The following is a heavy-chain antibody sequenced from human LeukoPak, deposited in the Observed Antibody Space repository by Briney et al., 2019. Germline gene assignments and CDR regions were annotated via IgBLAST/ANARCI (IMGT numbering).Heavy chain of an antibody. CDR2: ISSSSSFI. J-gene: IGHJ4*02. Sequence: PGGSLRLSCAASGFTFSSYSMNWVRQAPGKGLEWVSSISSSSSFIYYADSVKGRFTISRDNAKHSLYLQMNSLRAEDTAVYYCARGGSGSYYDPPDYWGQGTLVTVSS. CDR1: GFTFSSYS. CDR3: ARGGSGSYYDPPDY. D-gene: IGHD3-10*01. V-gene: IGHV3-21*01.